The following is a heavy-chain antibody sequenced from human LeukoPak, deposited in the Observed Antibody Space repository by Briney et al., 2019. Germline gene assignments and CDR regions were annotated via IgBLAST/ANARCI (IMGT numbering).Heavy chain of an antibody. J-gene: IGHJ4*02. CDR2: VYDSQYT. CDR3: ARNWGSGGSYLFDY. D-gene: IGHD6-19*01. Sequence: PSETLSLPCTVSGGSLSYYNWSWIRQPPGKGLEWIGYVYDSQYTKYNPSLKGRVSISSDTSKSQFSLTLTSETAADTAVYFCARNWGSGGSYLFDYWGQGILVTVSS. CDR1: GGSLSYYN. V-gene: IGHV4-59*08.